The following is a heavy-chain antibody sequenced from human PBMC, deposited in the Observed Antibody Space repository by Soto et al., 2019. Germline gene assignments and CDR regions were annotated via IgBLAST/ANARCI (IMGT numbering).Heavy chain of an antibody. CDR1: GGSISDNNY. J-gene: IGHJ5*02. CDR3: ARQVDWFDP. D-gene: IGHD2-15*01. CDR2: ISYSGTT. V-gene: IGHV4-39*01. Sequence: PSETLSLTCSVSGGSISDNNYWSWIRQSPGKGLEWIGSISYSGTTYYTPSLKSRVTIPVDRSKNQFSLKLTSVTAADTAVYYCARQVDWFDPWGQGTLVTVSS.